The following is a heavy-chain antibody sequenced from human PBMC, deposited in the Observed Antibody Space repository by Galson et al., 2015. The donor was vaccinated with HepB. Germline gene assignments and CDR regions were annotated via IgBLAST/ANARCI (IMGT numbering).Heavy chain of an antibody. CDR2: MYSGGST. V-gene: IGHV3-53*01. D-gene: IGHD2-2*01. J-gene: IGHJ5*02. Sequence: YMSWVRQAPGKGLVWVSVMYSGGSTYHANSVEGRFTMSRDNSKNTVYLQMNSLRAEDTAVYYCARGIVVVPAAPYNWFDPWGQGTLVTVSS. CDR1: Y. CDR3: ARGIVVVPAAPYNWFDP.